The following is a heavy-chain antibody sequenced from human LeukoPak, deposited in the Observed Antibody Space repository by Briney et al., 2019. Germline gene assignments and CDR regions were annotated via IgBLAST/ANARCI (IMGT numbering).Heavy chain of an antibody. V-gene: IGHV5-51*01. Sequence: GESLRISCQGSGYSFATYRIGWVRQMPGKGLEWMGIIYPADSDTRYSPSFQGQVTISADKSISTAYLQWSSLKASDTAMYYCARSAEVVPAAGWFDPWGQGTLVTVSS. J-gene: IGHJ5*02. D-gene: IGHD2-2*01. CDR2: IYPADSDT. CDR3: ARSAEVVPAAGWFDP. CDR1: GYSFATYR.